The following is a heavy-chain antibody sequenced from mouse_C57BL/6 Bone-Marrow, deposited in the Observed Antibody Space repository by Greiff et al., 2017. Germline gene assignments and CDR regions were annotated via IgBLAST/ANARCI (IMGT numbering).Heavy chain of an antibody. V-gene: IGHV5-6*01. J-gene: IGHJ1*03. CDR3: ARHENYDYTWYFDV. D-gene: IGHD2-4*01. Sequence: EVQLVESGGDLVKPGGSLKLSCAASGFTFSSYGMSWVRQTPDKRLEWVATISSGGSYTYYPDSVKGRFTISRDNAKNTLYLQMSSLKSEDTAMYYCARHENYDYTWYFDVWGTGTTVTVSS. CDR1: GFTFSSYG. CDR2: ISSGGSYT.